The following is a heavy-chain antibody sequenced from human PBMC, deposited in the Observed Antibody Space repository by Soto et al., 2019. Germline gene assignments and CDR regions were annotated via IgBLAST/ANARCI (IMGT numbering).Heavy chain of an antibody. Sequence: QVQLQESGPGLVKPSGTLSLTCAVSGGSFTSNNWWTWVRQPPGPGLEWIGEIYRTGSTNYNPSLKSRVTISLDTSENQFSLKVTSLTAADTAVYYCASRDPGTSVDYWGQGTLFTVSS. CDR2: IYRTGST. V-gene: IGHV4-4*02. CDR1: GGSFTSNNW. CDR3: ASRDPGTSVDY. D-gene: IGHD1-7*01. J-gene: IGHJ4*02.